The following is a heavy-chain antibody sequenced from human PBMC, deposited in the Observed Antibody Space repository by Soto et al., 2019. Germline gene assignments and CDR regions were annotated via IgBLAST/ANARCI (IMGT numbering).Heavy chain of an antibody. J-gene: IGHJ4*02. V-gene: IGHV3-23*01. D-gene: IGHD3-22*01. CDR1: GFTFSSYA. CDR3: AKSDYYSRGFDY. Sequence: EVQLLESGGGLVQPGGSLRLSCAASGFTFSSYAMSWVRQAPGKGLEWVSAISGSGGSTYYADSVKGRFTISRDNSKNTLYLQMNILRAADTAVYYCAKSDYYSRGFDYWGQGTLVTVSS. CDR2: ISGSGGST.